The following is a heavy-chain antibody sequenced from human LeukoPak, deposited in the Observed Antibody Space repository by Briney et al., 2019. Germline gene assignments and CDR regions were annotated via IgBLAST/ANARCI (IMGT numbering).Heavy chain of an antibody. V-gene: IGHV4-34*01. CDR2: INHSGST. D-gene: IGHD3-22*01. CDR1: GGSFSGYY. Sequence: SETLSLTCAVYGGSFSGYYWSWIRQPPGKGLEWSGEINHSGSTNYNPSLKSRVTISVDTSKKQFSLKLSSVTAADTAVYYCVTYYFDSSGPKKNYWGQGTLVTVSS. CDR3: VTYYFDSSGPKKNY. J-gene: IGHJ4*02.